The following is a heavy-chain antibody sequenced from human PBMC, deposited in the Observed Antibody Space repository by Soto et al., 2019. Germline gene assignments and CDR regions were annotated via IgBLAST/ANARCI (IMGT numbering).Heavy chain of an antibody. J-gene: IGHJ6*02. Sequence: QVQLVQSGAEVKKPGSSVKVSCKASGGAFSSYAISWMRQAPGQGLEWMGGIIPIFGTANYAQKFQGRVTITADESTSTAYMELSSLRSEDTAVYYCARVREDTAMDMTSIYYYGMDVWGQGTTVTVSS. D-gene: IGHD5-18*01. CDR3: ARVREDTAMDMTSIYYYGMDV. V-gene: IGHV1-69*01. CDR1: GGAFSSYA. CDR2: IIPIFGTA.